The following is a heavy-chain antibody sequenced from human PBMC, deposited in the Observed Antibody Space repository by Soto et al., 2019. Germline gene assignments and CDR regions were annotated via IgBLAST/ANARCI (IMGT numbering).Heavy chain of an antibody. J-gene: IGHJ4*02. CDR1: GFTFSSYG. Sequence: QVQLVESGGGVVQPGRSLRLSCAASGFTFSSYGMHWVRQAPGKGLEWVAVIWYDGSNKYYADSVKGRFTISRDNSKNPLYLQMNSLRAEDTAVYYCARDREQQLVSLLFDYWGQGTLVTVSS. CDR2: IWYDGSNK. V-gene: IGHV3-33*01. CDR3: ARDREQQLVSLLFDY. D-gene: IGHD6-13*01.